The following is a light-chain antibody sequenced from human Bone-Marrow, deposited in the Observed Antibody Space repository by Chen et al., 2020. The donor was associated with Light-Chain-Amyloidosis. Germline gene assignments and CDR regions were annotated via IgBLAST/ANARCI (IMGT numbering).Light chain of an antibody. CDR3: QSYQGSSQGV. Sequence: NFMLTQPHSVSESPGKTVIISCTRSSGSIATNYVQWYQQRPGSSPTTVIYEDYQRPSGVPDLFSSSIDRSSNSASLTISGLKTEEEANYYCQSYQGSSQGVFCGGTKLTVL. CDR1: SGSIATNY. J-gene: IGLJ3*02. V-gene: IGLV6-57*01. CDR2: EDY.